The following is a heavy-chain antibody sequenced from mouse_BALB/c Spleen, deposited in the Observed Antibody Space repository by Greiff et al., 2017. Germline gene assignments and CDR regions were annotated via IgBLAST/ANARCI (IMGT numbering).Heavy chain of an antibody. CDR1: GFTFSDYY. J-gene: IGHJ4*01. D-gene: IGHD2-1*01. Sequence: EVKLVESGGGLVKPGGSLKLSCAASGFTFSDYYMYWVRQTPEKRLEWVATISDGGSYTYYPDSVKGRFTISRDNAKNNLYLQMSSLKSEDTAMYYCARDRGNYVAMDYWGQGTSVTVSS. CDR3: ARDRGNYVAMDY. CDR2: ISDGGSYT. V-gene: IGHV5-4*02.